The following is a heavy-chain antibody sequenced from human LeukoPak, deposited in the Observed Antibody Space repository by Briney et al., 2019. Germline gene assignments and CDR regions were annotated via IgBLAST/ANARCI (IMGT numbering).Heavy chain of an antibody. Sequence: PSETLSLTCTVSGSSFSSYYWTWIRQPPGKGLEWIGYIYYSGSTDYNPSLTSRVTISVDTSKNQFSLRLSSVTAADTAVYYCARGRLARSPYFDYWGQGTLVTVSS. CDR1: GSSFSSYY. CDR2: IYYSGST. CDR3: ARGRLARSPYFDY. J-gene: IGHJ4*02. V-gene: IGHV4-59*01. D-gene: IGHD6-19*01.